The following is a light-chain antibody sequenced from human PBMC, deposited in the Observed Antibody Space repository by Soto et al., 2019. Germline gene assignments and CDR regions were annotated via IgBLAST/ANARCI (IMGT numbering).Light chain of an antibody. Sequence: EIVLTQSPGTLSLSPGERATLSCRASQSVGTNYLASYQHKPGQAPRLLIYGAYARATGIPDRFSGSGSGTDFALTISRLEPEVFPVYNCQQRLYSPYIFGQWTKFGLK. V-gene: IGKV3-20*01. CDR3: QQRLYSPYI. CDR1: QSVGTNY. CDR2: GAY. J-gene: IGKJ2*01.